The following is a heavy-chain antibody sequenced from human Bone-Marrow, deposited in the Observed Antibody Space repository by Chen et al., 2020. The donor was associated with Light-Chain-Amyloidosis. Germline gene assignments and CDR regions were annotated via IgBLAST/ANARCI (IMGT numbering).Heavy chain of an antibody. Sequence: QVQLQESGPGLVKPSQTLSLTCAVSGGSLNTADYFWNWVRQPPGKGLEWIGYISNTGKIAYHPSLTGRVSISADAAEDQFSLKLNSVTAADTAVYYCAKDSAVVSDDKNYYYGMDVWGLGTSVTVSS. CDR2: ISNTGKI. D-gene: IGHD5-18*01. V-gene: IGHV4-30-4*01. CDR3: AKDSAVVSDDKNYYYGMDV. J-gene: IGHJ6*02. CDR1: GGSLNTADYF.